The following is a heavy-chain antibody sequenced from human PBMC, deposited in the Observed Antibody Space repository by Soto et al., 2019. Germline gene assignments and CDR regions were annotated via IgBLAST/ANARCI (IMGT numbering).Heavy chain of an antibody. V-gene: IGHV3-33*01. D-gene: IGHD3-10*01. CDR2: IWYDGSNK. CDR3: ASMYYYGSGSYPPWFDP. Sequence: QPGGSLRLSCAASGFTFSSYGMHWVRQAPGKGLEWVAVIWYDGSNKYYADSVKGRFTISRDNSKNTLYLQMNSLRAEDTAVYYCASMYYYGSGSYPPWFDPWGQGTLVTVSS. J-gene: IGHJ5*02. CDR1: GFTFSSYG.